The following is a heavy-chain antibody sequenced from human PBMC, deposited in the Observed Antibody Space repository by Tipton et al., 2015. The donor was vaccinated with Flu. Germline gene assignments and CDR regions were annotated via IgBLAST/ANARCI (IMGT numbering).Heavy chain of an antibody. J-gene: IGHJ4*02. CDR2: INQDGSSK. Sequence: SLRLSCVDSGFTFSSYWMSWVRQAPGKGLEWVANINQDGSSKYYVDSVKGRFTISRDSAKNSVFLQMDTLRAEDTAVYYCARAIAAVDSYWGQGTLVTVSA. CDR3: ARAIAAVDSY. V-gene: IGHV3-7*03. CDR1: GFTFSSYW. D-gene: IGHD6-13*01.